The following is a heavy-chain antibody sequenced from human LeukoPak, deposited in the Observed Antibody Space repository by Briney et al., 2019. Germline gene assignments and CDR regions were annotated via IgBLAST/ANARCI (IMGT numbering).Heavy chain of an antibody. CDR3: AKEVVPAAMDG. Sequence: GGSXXLXXAAXXXXFXSYGTHWVRQAPGKGLEWVAFTRYDGSNKYYVDSVKGRFTVSSDNSKNTLYLQMNSLRADDTAVYYCAKEVVPAAMDGWGRGTLVTVSS. J-gene: IGHJ4*02. CDR1: XXXFXSYG. CDR2: TRYDGSNK. D-gene: IGHD2-2*01. V-gene: IGHV3-30*02.